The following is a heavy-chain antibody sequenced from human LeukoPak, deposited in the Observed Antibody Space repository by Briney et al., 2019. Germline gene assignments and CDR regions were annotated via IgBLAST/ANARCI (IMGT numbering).Heavy chain of an antibody. J-gene: IGHJ4*02. CDR2: ISSSGSTI. V-gene: IGHV3-11*01. CDR1: GFTFSDYY. D-gene: IGHD3-9*01. CDR3: ARERSSYDILPGYGFDY. Sequence: PGGSLRLSCAASGFTFSDYYMSWIRQAPGKGLEWVSYISSSGSTIYYADSVKGRFTISRDNAKNSLYLQMNSLRAEDTAVYYCARERSSYDILPGYGFDYWGQGTLVTVSS.